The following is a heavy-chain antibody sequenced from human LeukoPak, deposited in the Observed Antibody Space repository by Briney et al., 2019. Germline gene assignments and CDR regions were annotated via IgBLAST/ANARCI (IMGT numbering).Heavy chain of an antibody. J-gene: IGHJ4*02. D-gene: IGHD6-19*01. Sequence: PSETLSLTCTVSGGSISSYYWSWIRQPAGKGLEWIGRIYTSGSTNANPSLKTRVSMSVDTSENQISLKLSSVTAADTAVYYCARDNPPQYNSGWFAYWGQGTLVTVSS. CDR1: GGSISSYY. V-gene: IGHV4-4*07. CDR2: IYTSGST. CDR3: ARDNPPQYNSGWFAY.